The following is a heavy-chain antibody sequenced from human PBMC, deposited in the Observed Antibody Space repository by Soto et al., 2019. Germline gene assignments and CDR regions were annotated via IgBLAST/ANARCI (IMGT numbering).Heavy chain of an antibody. Sequence: GESLKMSCKGSGYSFASHWVAWVRQMPEXGLEWXGTIXXXDXDXXXSXXVXGHVAISADTSVSTAYLQCRSLEATDSAIYYCARYSGSYWHYLDFWGQGTLVTVSS. D-gene: IGHD1-26*01. CDR2: IXXXDXDX. J-gene: IGHJ4*02. CDR1: GYSFASHW. CDR3: ARYSGSYWHYLDF. V-gene: IGHV5-51*01.